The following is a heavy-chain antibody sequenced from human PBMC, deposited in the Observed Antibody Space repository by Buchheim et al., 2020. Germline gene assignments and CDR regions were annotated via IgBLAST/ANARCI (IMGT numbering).Heavy chain of an antibody. J-gene: IGHJ6*02. V-gene: IGHV3-33*01. CDR1: GFTFSSYG. CDR2: IWYDGSNK. D-gene: IGHD3-3*01. Sequence: QVQLVESGGGVVQPGRSLRPSCAASGFTFSSYGMHWVRQAPGKGLEWVAVIWYDGSNKYYADSVKGRFTISRDNSKNTLYLQMNSLRAEDTAVYYCARVPITIFGVVRDYYGMDVWGQGTT. CDR3: ARVPITIFGVVRDYYGMDV.